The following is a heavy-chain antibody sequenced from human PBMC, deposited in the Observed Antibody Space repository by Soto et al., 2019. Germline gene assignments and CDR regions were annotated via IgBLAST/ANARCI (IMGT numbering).Heavy chain of an antibody. Sequence: PGESLKISCKVSGYTFTSNGIAWVRQMPGKSLEWMGIIYPGDSDIRYSPSFEGRVTISADKSLSTAYLQLTSLKASDTAIYYCARSQALDNWGQGTLVTVYS. CDR2: IYPGDSDI. CDR1: GYTFTSNG. CDR3: ARSQALDN. V-gene: IGHV5-51*01. J-gene: IGHJ4*01.